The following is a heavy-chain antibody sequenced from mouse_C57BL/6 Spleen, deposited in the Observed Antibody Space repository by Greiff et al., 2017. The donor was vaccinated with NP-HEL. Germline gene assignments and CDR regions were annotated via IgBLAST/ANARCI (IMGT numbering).Heavy chain of an antibody. CDR1: GYTSTSYW. J-gene: IGHJ1*03. V-gene: IGHV1-61*01. Sequence: QVQLQQPGAELVRPGSSVKLSCKASGYTSTSYWMDWVKQRPGQGLEWIGNIYPSDSETHYNQKFKDKATLTVDKSSSTAYMQLSSLTSEDSAVYYCARGTTVVAKYFDVWGTGTTVTVSS. CDR3: ARGTTVVAKYFDV. D-gene: IGHD1-1*01. CDR2: IYPSDSET.